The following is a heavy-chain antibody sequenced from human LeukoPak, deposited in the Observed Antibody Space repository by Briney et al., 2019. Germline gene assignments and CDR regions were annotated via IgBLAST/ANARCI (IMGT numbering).Heavy chain of an antibody. V-gene: IGHV4-34*01. CDR2: INHSGST. CDR3: ARGRRYFDWFDP. J-gene: IGHJ5*02. Sequence: SETLSLTCAVYGGSFSGYYWSWIRQPPGKGLEWIGEINHSGSTSYNPSLKSRVTISVDTSKNQFSLKLSSVTAADTAVYYCARGRRYFDWFDPWGQGTLVTVSS. CDR1: GGSFSGYY. D-gene: IGHD3-9*01.